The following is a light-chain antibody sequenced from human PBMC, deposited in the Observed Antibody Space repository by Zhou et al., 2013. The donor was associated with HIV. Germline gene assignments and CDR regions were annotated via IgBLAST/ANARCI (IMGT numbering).Light chain of an antibody. CDR2: GAS. J-gene: IGKJ5*01. CDR1: QSVSASY. Sequence: EIVLTQSPDTLSLSPGQRATLSCRSSQSVSASYLAWYQKRPGHPPKLVVYGASKRAANIPDRFGGSGSGTDFVLTITRLEPEDLAIYYCQQYGDSPVTFGQGTRLE. CDR3: QQYGDSPVT. V-gene: IGKV3-20*01.